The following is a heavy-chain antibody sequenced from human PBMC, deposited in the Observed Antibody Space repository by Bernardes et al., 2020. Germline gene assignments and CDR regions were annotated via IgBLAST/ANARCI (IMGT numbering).Heavy chain of an antibody. CDR3: ARGGVRGKSPVDY. Sequence: SETLSLTCAVYGGSFSGYYWSWLRQPPGKGLEWIWELNHSGSTNYNPSLKSRVIISVDTSKNQFSLKLSAVTAADTDVYYCARGGVRGKSPVDYWGQGTLVTVSS. J-gene: IGHJ4*02. CDR1: GGSFSGYY. CDR2: LNHSGST. D-gene: IGHD3-10*01. V-gene: IGHV4-34*01.